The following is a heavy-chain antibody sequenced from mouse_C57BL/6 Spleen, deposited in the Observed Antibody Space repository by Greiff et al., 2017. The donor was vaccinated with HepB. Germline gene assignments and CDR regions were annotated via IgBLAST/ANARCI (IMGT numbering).Heavy chain of an antibody. CDR3: ARAYSKGYYAMDY. Sequence: VQVVESGAELVKPGASVKISCKASGYAFSSYWMNWVKQRPGKGLEWIGQIYPGDGDTNYNGKFKGKATLTADKSSSTAYMQLSSLTSEDSAVYFCARAYSKGYYAMDYCGQGTSVTVSS. J-gene: IGHJ4*01. D-gene: IGHD2-5*01. CDR1: GYAFSSYW. CDR2: IYPGDGDT. V-gene: IGHV1-80*01.